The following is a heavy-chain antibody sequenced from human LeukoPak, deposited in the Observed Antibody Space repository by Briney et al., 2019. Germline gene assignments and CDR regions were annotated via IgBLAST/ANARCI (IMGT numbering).Heavy chain of an antibody. CDR2: ISSSSSYI. D-gene: IGHD6-6*01. Sequence: GGSLRLSCAASGFTFSSYSMNWVRQAPGKGLEWVLSISSSSSYIYYADSVKGRFTISRDNAKNSLYLQMNSLRAEDTAVYYCARDPTKYSSSSDGGYWGQGTLVTVSS. J-gene: IGHJ4*02. CDR1: GFTFSSYS. V-gene: IGHV3-21*01. CDR3: ARDPTKYSSSSDGGY.